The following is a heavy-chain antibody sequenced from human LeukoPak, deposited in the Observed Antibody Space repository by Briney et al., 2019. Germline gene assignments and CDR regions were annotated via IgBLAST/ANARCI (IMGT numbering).Heavy chain of an antibody. Sequence: SETLSLTCTVSGGSISTYCWDWFRQPPGKGLEWIGHICYSGSTNYNPSLKSRVTISVDTSKNQFSLKLSSVTAADTAVYYCARHGQLSYYYGMDVWGQGTTVTVSS. V-gene: IGHV4-59*08. CDR1: GGSISTYC. CDR3: ARHGQLSYYYGMDV. J-gene: IGHJ6*02. CDR2: ICYSGST. D-gene: IGHD5-18*01.